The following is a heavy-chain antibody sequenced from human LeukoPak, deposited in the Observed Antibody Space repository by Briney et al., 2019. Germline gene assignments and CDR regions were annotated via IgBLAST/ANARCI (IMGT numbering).Heavy chain of an antibody. D-gene: IGHD3-10*01. CDR1: GGSFSGYY. CDR3: ARAVGSGSFQTYYYYMDV. Sequence: SETLCLTCAVYGGSFSGYYWSWIRQPPGKGLEWIGEINHSGSTNYNPSLKSRVTISVDTSKNQFSLKLSSVTAADTAVYYCARAVGSGSFQTYYYYMDVWGKGTTVTISS. CDR2: INHSGST. J-gene: IGHJ6*03. V-gene: IGHV4-34*01.